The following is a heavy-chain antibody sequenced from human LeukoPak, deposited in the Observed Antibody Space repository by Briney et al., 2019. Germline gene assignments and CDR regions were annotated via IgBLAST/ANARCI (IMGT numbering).Heavy chain of an antibody. CDR1: GFTFSSYA. CDR3: ARRRLRVIDAFDI. Sequence: GGSQRLSCAASGFTFSSYAMSWVRQAPGKGLEWVSGISGSGGSRYYADSLKGRFTISRDNPKNTLYLQMNSLRAEDTAVYYCARRRLRVIDAFDIWGQGTMVTVSS. J-gene: IGHJ3*02. CDR2: ISGSGGSR. V-gene: IGHV3-23*01. D-gene: IGHD2-21*01.